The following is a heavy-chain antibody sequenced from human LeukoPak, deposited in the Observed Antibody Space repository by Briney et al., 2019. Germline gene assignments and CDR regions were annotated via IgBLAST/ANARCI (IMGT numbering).Heavy chain of an antibody. V-gene: IGHV1-2*02. D-gene: IGHD3-22*01. Sequence: ASVKVSCKASGYTFASYYMHWVRQAPGQGLEWMGWINPNSGGTNYAQKFQGRVTMTRDTSISTAYMELSRLRSDDTAVYYCARMYYYDSSGYYSGDWFDPWGQGTLVTVSS. CDR1: GYTFASYY. J-gene: IGHJ5*02. CDR3: ARMYYYDSSGYYSGDWFDP. CDR2: INPNSGGT.